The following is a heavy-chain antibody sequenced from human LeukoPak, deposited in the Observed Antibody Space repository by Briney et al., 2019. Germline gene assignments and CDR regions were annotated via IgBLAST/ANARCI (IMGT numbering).Heavy chain of an antibody. D-gene: IGHD2/OR15-2a*01. CDR2: IDQSGTT. V-gene: IGHV4-34*01. Sequence: SETLSLTCVVYDGSFSGYYWSWIRQPPGTGPEWIAEIDQSGTTNYNPSLKTRVSISVDTSKKQFSLTLTSMTAADTAVYYCARIPHFYFGYGYFDSWGQGTLVTVSS. CDR1: DGSFSGYY. J-gene: IGHJ4*02. CDR3: ARIPHFYFGYGYFDS.